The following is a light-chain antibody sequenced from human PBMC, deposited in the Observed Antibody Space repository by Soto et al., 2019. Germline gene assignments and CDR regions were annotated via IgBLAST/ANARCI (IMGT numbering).Light chain of an antibody. Sequence: TVLTQSPATLSLSPGERATLSCKASQSIGNYLGWFQQKPGQAPRLLIDDAFNRATGIPARFTGSGSGSDFTLTISSLEHEDFGVYYCHQRYNWPLTFGGGTKVEIK. V-gene: IGKV3-11*01. CDR2: DAF. CDR3: HQRYNWPLT. CDR1: QSIGNY. J-gene: IGKJ4*01.